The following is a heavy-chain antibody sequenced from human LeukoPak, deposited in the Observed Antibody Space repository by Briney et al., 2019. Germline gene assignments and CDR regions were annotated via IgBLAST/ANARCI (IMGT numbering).Heavy chain of an antibody. D-gene: IGHD3-10*01. V-gene: IGHV1-2*02. Sequence: ASVKVSCKASGYTFTVYYKNWVRQAPGQGLGWMGWINLNSGGTNYAQKFQGRVTMTRDTSISTAYMELSRLRSDDTAVYYCARVVRGVYYFDYWGQGTLVTVSS. J-gene: IGHJ4*02. CDR3: ARVVRGVYYFDY. CDR2: INLNSGGT. CDR1: GYTFTVYY.